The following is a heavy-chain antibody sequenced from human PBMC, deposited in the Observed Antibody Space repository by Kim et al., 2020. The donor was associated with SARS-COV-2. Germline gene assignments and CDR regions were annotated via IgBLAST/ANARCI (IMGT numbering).Heavy chain of an antibody. CDR3: ARDQRYFDWLFYTDIAEYFQH. D-gene: IGHD3-9*01. J-gene: IGHJ1*01. Sequence: GGSLRLSCAASGFTFSSYAMHWVRQAPGKGLEWVAVISYDGTNKYYADSVKGRFTISRDNSKNTLYLQMNSLRAEDTAVYYCARDQRYFDWLFYTDIAEYFQHWGQGILVTVSS. CDR2: ISYDGTNK. CDR1: GFTFSSYA. V-gene: IGHV3-30-3*01.